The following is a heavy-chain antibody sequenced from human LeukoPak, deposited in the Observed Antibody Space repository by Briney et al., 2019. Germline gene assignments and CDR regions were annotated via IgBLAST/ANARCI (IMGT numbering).Heavy chain of an antibody. CDR3: ARSGHFDWLFIYYYYMDV. Sequence: ASVKVSCKASGYTFTNYGISWVRQAPGQGLEWMGWISAYNGNTNYAQKLQGRVTMTTDTSTSTAYMELRSLRSDDTAVYYCARSGHFDWLFIYYYYMDVWGKGTTVTISS. CDR2: ISAYNGNT. V-gene: IGHV1-18*01. J-gene: IGHJ6*03. D-gene: IGHD3-9*01. CDR1: GYTFTNYG.